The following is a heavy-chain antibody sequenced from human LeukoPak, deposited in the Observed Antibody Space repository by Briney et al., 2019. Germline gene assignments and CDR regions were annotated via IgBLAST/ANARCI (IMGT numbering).Heavy chain of an antibody. J-gene: IGHJ1*01. Sequence: GGSLRLSCAASGFTFSSYWMHWVRQAPGKGLVWVSRINSDGSSTSYADSVKGRFTISRDNSRNILYLQMNNLRGEDTALYYCGRDPNGDYIGAFEFQRWGQGTLVSVSS. D-gene: IGHD4-17*01. CDR1: GFTFSSYW. V-gene: IGHV3-74*01. CDR2: INSDGSST. CDR3: GRDPNGDYIGAFEFQR.